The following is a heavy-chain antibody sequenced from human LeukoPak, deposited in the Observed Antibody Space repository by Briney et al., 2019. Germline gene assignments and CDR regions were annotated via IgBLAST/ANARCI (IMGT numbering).Heavy chain of an antibody. D-gene: IGHD6-13*01. CDR1: GFTVSSNY. CDR2: IYSGGST. CDR3: ASPAAGTRYYMDV. V-gene: IGHV3-53*01. J-gene: IGHJ6*03. Sequence: GGSLRLSCAASGFTVSSNYMSWVRQAPGKGLEWVSVIYSGGSTNYADSVKGRFTISRDNSKNTLYLQMNSLRAEDTAVYYCASPAAGTRYYMDVWGKGTTVTVSS.